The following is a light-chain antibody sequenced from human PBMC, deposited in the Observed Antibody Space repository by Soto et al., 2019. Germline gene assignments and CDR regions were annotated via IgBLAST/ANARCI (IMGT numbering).Light chain of an antibody. CDR1: QSLLHSDGKTY. J-gene: IGKJ1*01. CDR3: LQTKQLPLT. V-gene: IGKV2D-29*01. Sequence: EIVLTQTPLSLSVTPGQSASISCKSSQSLLHSDGKTYLYWYLQRPGQPPQLLLYEVSNRFSRVPERFSGGGSGTDFTLEIRRVEAEDVGLYSCLQTKQLPLTFGHGTKVDVK. CDR2: EVS.